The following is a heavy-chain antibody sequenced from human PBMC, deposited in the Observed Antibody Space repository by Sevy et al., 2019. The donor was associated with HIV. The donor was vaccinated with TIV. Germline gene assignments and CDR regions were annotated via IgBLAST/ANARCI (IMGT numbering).Heavy chain of an antibody. CDR2: LSCGCGEI. Sequence: GGSLRLSCAASGFTFSKYSMSWVRQPPGKGLEWVSTLSCGCGEINYADSVKGRFTISRDNSKSSVYLQMNNLRPEDTDVYYWAREGGTDPHDFWGQGTLVTVSS. CDR1: GFTFSKYS. J-gene: IGHJ4*02. D-gene: IGHD3-16*01. V-gene: IGHV3-23*01. CDR3: AREGGTDPHDF.